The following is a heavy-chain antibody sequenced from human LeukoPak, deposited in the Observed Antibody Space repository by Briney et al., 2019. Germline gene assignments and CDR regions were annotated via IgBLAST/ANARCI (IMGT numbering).Heavy chain of an antibody. CDR1: GGTFSSYA. CDR3: ARGHYYYGSGSYEPLYLYSDY. Sequence: ASVKVSCKASGGTFSSYAFSWVRQAPGQGLEWMGGIIPIFGTTNYAQRFQGRVTITADESTSTAYMELSSLRSEDTAVYYCARGHYYYGSGSYEPLYLYSDYWGQGTLVTVSS. D-gene: IGHD3-10*01. CDR2: IIPIFGTT. J-gene: IGHJ4*02. V-gene: IGHV1-69*13.